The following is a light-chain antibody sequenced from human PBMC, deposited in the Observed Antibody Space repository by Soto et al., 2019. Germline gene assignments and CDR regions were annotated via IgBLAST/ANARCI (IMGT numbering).Light chain of an antibody. CDR2: DVS. CDR3: TSFTTSNTFV. J-gene: IGLJ1*01. CDR1: SNDVGHFSY. Sequence: QSALAQSASVSRSPGQSITISCTGTSNDVGHFSYVSWFQQHPGKAPKLLIFDVSNWPSGVSDRFSGSKSGNTASLTISGLQPEDEADYYCTSFTTSNTFVFGSGTKVTVL. V-gene: IGLV2-14*03.